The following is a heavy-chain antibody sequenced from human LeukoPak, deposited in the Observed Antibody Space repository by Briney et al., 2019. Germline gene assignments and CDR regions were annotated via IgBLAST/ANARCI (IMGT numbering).Heavy chain of an antibody. CDR2: ISYDGSNK. J-gene: IGHJ6*02. CDR1: GFTFSSYG. D-gene: IGHD3-3*01. V-gene: IGHV3-30*03. Sequence: PGGSLRLSCAASGFTFSSYGMHWVRQAPGKGLEWVAVISYDGSNKYYADSVKGRFTISRDNSKNTLYLQMNSLRAEDTAVYYCARVTPYYDFWSGWLHDYYYYGMDVWGQGTTVTVSS. CDR3: ARVTPYYDFWSGWLHDYYYYGMDV.